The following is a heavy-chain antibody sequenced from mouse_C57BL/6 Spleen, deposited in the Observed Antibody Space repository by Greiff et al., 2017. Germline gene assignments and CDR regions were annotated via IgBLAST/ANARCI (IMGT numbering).Heavy chain of an antibody. CDR1: GYSITSGYY. V-gene: IGHV3-6*01. J-gene: IGHJ1*03. CDR3: ARGDYGSSYGYFDV. Sequence: EVKLEESGPGLVKPSQSLSLTCSVTGYSITSGYYRNWIRQFPGNKLEWMGYISYDGSNNYNPSLKNRISITRDTSKNQFFLKLNSVTTEDTATYYCARGDYGSSYGYFDVWGTGTTVTVSS. D-gene: IGHD1-1*01. CDR2: ISYDGSN.